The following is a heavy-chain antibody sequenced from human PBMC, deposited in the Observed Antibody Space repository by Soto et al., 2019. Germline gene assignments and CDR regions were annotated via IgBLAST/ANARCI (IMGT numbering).Heavy chain of an antibody. CDR3: ARASGYCSGGSCPVGWFDP. J-gene: IGHJ5*02. Sequence: GASVKVSCKASGYTFTSYGISWVRQAPGQGLEWMGWISVYNGNTNYAQKVQGRVTMTTDTSTSTAYMELRSLRPDDTAVYYCARASGYCSGGSCPVGWFDPWGQGTLVTVSS. CDR1: GYTFTSYG. V-gene: IGHV1-18*01. D-gene: IGHD2-15*01. CDR2: ISVYNGNT.